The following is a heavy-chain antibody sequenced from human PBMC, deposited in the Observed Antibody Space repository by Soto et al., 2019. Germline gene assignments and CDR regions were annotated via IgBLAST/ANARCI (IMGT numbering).Heavy chain of an antibody. CDR3: AARGPDCYSWGSSFDY. J-gene: IGHJ4*02. D-gene: IGHD2-21*01. CDR2: IYYSGST. Sequence: SETLSLTCTVSGGSISSSSYYWGWIRQPPGKGLEWIGSIYYSGSTYYNPSLKSRVTISVDTSKNQFSLKLSSVTAADTAVYYCAARGPDCYSWGSSFDYWGQGTLVTVSS. CDR1: GGSISSSSYY. V-gene: IGHV4-39*01.